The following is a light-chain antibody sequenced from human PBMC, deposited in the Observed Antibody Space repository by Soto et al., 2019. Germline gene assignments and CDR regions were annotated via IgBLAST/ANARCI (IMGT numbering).Light chain of an antibody. CDR1: QSLSSSY. J-gene: IGKJ3*01. Sequence: EILMTQSPVTLSLSPGERATLSCRASQSLSSSYLVWYQQKPGQAPRLLIYGASIRATGIPDRLSGSGSGTDLTLTISRMEPEDFAVYYCQHYGNTNSSVTFGPGTKVDIK. V-gene: IGKV3-20*01. CDR3: QHYGNTNSSVT. CDR2: GAS.